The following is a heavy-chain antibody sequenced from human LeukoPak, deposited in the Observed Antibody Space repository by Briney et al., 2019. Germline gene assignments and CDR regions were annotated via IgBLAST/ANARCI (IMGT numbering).Heavy chain of an antibody. CDR2: IDTSGAYI. D-gene: IGHD4-17*01. CDR1: GFTFSSYN. CDR3: AKEIWPTVTTPGWTYFDY. Sequence: PGGSLRLSCAASGFTFSSYNMNWIRQAPGKGLEWVSSIDTSGAYIYYADSVKGRFTISRDNSKNTLYLQMNSLRAEDTAVYYCAKEIWPTVTTPGWTYFDYWGQGALVTVSS. V-gene: IGHV3-21*01. J-gene: IGHJ4*02.